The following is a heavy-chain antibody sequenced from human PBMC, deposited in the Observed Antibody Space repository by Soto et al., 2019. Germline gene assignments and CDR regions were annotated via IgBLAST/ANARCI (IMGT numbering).Heavy chain of an antibody. CDR3: AAPPIRSEKGYDSQLLYRYYYYGMDV. CDR1: GFTFSSYG. D-gene: IGHD2-2*02. Sequence: QVQLVASGGGVGQPGRSLRLSCAASGFTFSSYGMHWVRQAPGKGLEWVAVISYAGRNKYYADSVKGRFTISRDNSKNTLYLRINSLIAEDASVYYCAAPPIRSEKGYDSQLLYRYYYYGMDVWGQGTTVTVSS. J-gene: IGHJ6*02. CDR2: ISYAGRNK. V-gene: IGHV3-30*03.